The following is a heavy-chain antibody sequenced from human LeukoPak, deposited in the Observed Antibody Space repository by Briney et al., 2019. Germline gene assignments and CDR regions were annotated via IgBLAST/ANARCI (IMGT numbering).Heavy chain of an antibody. CDR3: ARDPAIVATARAFDI. Sequence: ASVKVSCEASGYTFTSYYMHWVRQAPGQGLEWMGIINPSGGSTSYAQRFQGRVTMTRDMSTSTVYMELSSLRSEDTAVYYCARDPAIVATARAFDIWGQGTMVTVSS. CDR1: GYTFTSYY. CDR2: INPSGGST. V-gene: IGHV1-46*01. D-gene: IGHD5-12*01. J-gene: IGHJ3*02.